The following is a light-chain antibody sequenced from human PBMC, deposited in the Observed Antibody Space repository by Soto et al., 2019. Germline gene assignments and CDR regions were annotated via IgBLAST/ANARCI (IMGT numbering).Light chain of an antibody. J-gene: IGKJ4*01. Sequence: IQLTQSPSSLSASVGDRVTITCRASQGISSYLAWYQQKPGKAPKLLIYAASTLQSGVPSRFSGSGSGTDFFLTISSLQPEDFAVYYCQQSHSKPLTFGGGTKVDIK. CDR1: QGISSY. CDR2: AAS. CDR3: QQSHSKPLT. V-gene: IGKV1-9*01.